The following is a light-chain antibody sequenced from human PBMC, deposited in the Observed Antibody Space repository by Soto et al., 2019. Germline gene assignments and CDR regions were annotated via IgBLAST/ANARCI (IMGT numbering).Light chain of an antibody. CDR3: QQASSSPLT. J-gene: IGKJ4*01. CDR1: QGISSW. Sequence: DIQMTQSPSSVSASVGVRVTITCRASQGISSWLAWYQQKAGKAPKLLISTASSLQSGVPSRFSGSGSGTDFTLTISNLQPEDFATYFCQQASSSPLTFGGGTRVEIK. V-gene: IGKV1-12*01. CDR2: TAS.